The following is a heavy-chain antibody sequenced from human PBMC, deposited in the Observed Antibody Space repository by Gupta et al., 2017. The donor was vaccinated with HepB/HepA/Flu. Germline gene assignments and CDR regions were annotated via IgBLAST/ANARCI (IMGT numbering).Heavy chain of an antibody. D-gene: IGHD2-2*01. J-gene: IGHJ3*02. Sequence: QVQLVESGGGVVQPGRSLRLSCAASGFTFSSYGMHWVRQAPGKGLEWVVVIWYDGSNKYYADSVKGRFTISRDNSKNMLYLQMNSLRAEDTAVYYCARDLRDIVEVPAATGAFDIWGQGTMVTVSS. CDR3: ARDLRDIVEVPAATGAFDI. CDR1: GFTFSSYG. CDR2: IWYDGSNK. V-gene: IGHV3-33*01.